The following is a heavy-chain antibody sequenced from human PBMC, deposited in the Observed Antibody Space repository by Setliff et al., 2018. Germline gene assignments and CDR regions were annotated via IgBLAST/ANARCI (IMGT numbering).Heavy chain of an antibody. D-gene: IGHD3-3*01. CDR1: GFTFSSFW. V-gene: IGHV3-23*01. Sequence: PGGSLRLSCAASGFTFSSFWMSWVRQAPGKGLEWVSAISGSGDSTFYADSVKGRFTISRDNSKNTLYLQMNSLTADDTAVYYCANGMFYDFWSNYPYYFGMDVWGQGTTVTVSS. J-gene: IGHJ6*02. CDR3: ANGMFYDFWSNYPYYFGMDV. CDR2: ISGSGDST.